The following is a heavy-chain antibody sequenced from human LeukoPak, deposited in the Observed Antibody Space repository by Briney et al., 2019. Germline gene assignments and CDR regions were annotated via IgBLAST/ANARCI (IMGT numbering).Heavy chain of an antibody. D-gene: IGHD2-2*01. V-gene: IGHV3-23*01. CDR2: ISGSGGST. Sequence: GGSLRLSCAASGFTVSSNYMSWVRQAPGKGLEWVSAISGSGGSTYYADSVKGRFTISRDNSKNTLYLQMNSLRAEDTAVYYCAKGGMRCSSTSCYYYYYYMDVWGKGTTVTVSS. CDR1: GFTVSSNY. CDR3: AKGGMRCSSTSCYYYYYYMDV. J-gene: IGHJ6*03.